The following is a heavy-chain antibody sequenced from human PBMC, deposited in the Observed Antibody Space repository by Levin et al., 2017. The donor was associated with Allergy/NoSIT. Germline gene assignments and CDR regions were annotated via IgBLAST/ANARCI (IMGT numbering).Heavy chain of an antibody. CDR1: GFTFSRYW. CDR2: INSDGSST. V-gene: IGHV3-74*01. Sequence: GGSLRLSCEDSGFTFSRYWMHWVRQAPGKGLVWVSRINSDGSSTSYADSEKGRFTISRDNTYNTLYLEMKSLRVEDTAVYYCARDPGSGGFQMDVWGQGTTVSVSS. J-gene: IGHJ6*02. D-gene: IGHD6-25*01. CDR3: ARDPGSGGFQMDV.